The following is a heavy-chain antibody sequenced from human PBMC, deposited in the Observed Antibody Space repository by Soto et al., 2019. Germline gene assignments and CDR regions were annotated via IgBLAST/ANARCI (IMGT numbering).Heavy chain of an antibody. Sequence: QTGGSLRLSCAASGFSFNNYAMSWVRQAPGKGLECVSGISVNGRTNYVDSVRGRFTISRDNSKNTVYLQMNSLRAEDTAVYYCAKAPWLSFDYWCQGPLVTVSS. CDR2: ISVNGRT. CDR3: AKAPWLSFDY. CDR1: GFSFNNYA. D-gene: IGHD3-22*01. J-gene: IGHJ4*02. V-gene: IGHV3-23*01.